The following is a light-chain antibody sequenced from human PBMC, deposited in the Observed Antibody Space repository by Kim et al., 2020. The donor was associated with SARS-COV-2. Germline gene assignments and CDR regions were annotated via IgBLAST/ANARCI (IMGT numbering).Light chain of an antibody. CDR2: KAS. V-gene: IGKV1-5*03. J-gene: IGKJ1*01. CDR3: QSRGT. CDR1: QSISSW. Sequence: DIQMTQSPSTLSASVGDRVIITCRVSQSISSWLAWYQQKPGKAPKLLIYKASSLESEVPSRFSGSGFGTEFTLTINSLQPDDFATYYCQSRGTFGQGTKVEIK.